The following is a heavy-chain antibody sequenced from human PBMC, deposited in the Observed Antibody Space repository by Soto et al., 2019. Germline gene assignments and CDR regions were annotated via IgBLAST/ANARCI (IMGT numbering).Heavy chain of an antibody. CDR3: ASISDHGGFDF. J-gene: IGHJ4*02. V-gene: IGHV4-34*01. D-gene: IGHD1-20*01. Sequence: SETLSLTCAVHGGPLSRWYWGWVRQPPGRGLEWIGEINHGGDTRYKSSLKSRVTMSIDASKNQFSLRLTSVSAADTAVYYCASISDHGGFDFWGQGTLVTVSS. CDR2: INHGGDT. CDR1: GGPLSRWY.